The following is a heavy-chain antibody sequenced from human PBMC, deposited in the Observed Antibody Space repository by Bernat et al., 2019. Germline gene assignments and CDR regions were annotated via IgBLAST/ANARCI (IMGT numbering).Heavy chain of an antibody. J-gene: IGHJ5*02. D-gene: IGHD2-15*01. Sequence: EVQLVESGGGLIQPGGSLRLSCAASGFTVSSNYMSWVRQAPGKGLEWVSVIYSGGSKSYADSVKGRFTISRDNSKNTLYLQMNSLRAEDTAVYYCARDRVVVAGGWFDPWGQGTLVTVSS. CDR2: IYSGGSK. V-gene: IGHV3-53*01. CDR3: ARDRVVVAGGWFDP. CDR1: GFTVSSNY.